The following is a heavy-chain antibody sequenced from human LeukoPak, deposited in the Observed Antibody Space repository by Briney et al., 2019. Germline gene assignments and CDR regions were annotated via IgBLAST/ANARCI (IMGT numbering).Heavy chain of an antibody. V-gene: IGHV3-53*04. J-gene: IGHJ4*02. CDR2: IYSGGST. Sequence: QTRGSLRLSCAASGFTVSSNYMTWVRQAPGKGLEWVSVIYSGGSTYYADSVKGRFTISRHNSKNTLYLQMNSLRAEDTAVYYCARAMALRRDLVAYFDYWGQGTLVTVSS. CDR3: ARAMALRRDLVAYFDY. D-gene: IGHD5-12*01. CDR1: GFTVSSNY.